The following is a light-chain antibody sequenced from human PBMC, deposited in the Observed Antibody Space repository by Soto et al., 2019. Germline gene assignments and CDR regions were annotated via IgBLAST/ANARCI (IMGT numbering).Light chain of an antibody. CDR3: SSYTSSGTFV. CDR2: EVT. V-gene: IGLV2-14*01. J-gene: IGLJ1*01. Sequence: QSALTQPASVSGSPGQSIIISCTGTSSDVGGYNYVSWYQQHPGKAPKLMIYEVTSRPSGVSNRFSGSKSVNTASLTISGLQAEDEADYYCSSYTSSGTFVFGTGTKLTVL. CDR1: SSDVGGYNY.